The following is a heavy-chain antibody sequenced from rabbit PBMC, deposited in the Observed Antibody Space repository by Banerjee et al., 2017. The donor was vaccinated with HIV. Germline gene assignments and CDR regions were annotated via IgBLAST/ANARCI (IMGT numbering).Heavy chain of an antibody. V-gene: IGHV1S45*01. CDR3: ARDGSGWGANFNL. J-gene: IGHJ4*01. CDR2: IYTGSGSA. CDR1: GFSFSSYW. D-gene: IGHD4-1*01. Sequence: QEQLVESGGGLVQPEGSLTLTCTASGFSFSSYWICWVRQAPGKGLEWIACIYTGSGSALYVSWAKGRFTISKTSSTTVTLQMTSLTAADTATYFCARDGSGWGANFNLWGPGTLVTVS.